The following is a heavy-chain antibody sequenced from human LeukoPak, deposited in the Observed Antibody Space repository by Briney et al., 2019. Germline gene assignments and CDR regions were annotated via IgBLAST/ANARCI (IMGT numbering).Heavy chain of an antibody. CDR2: IYTSGST. J-gene: IGHJ6*02. V-gene: IGHV4-4*07. CDR1: GGSFSGYY. Sequence: SETLSLTCAVYGGSFSGYYWSWIRQPAGKGLEWIGRIYTSGSTNYNPSLKSRVTISVDTSKNQFSLKLSSVTAADTAVYYCARESMVTATGPYYYYGMDAWGQGTTVTVSS. D-gene: IGHD2-21*02. CDR3: ARESMVTATGPYYYYGMDA.